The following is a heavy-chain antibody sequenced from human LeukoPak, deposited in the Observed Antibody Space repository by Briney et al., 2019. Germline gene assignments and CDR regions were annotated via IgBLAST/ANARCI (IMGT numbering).Heavy chain of an antibody. Sequence: GESLKISCKGSGYSFTSYWIGWVRQMPGKGLEWMGIIYPGDSDTRYSPSFQGQVTISADKSISTAYLQWSSLKASDTAMYYCARLMDSYGIAAAAQGADYWGQGTLVTVSS. J-gene: IGHJ4*02. CDR3: ARLMDSYGIAAAAQGADY. V-gene: IGHV5-51*01. CDR1: GYSFTSYW. D-gene: IGHD6-13*01. CDR2: IYPGDSDT.